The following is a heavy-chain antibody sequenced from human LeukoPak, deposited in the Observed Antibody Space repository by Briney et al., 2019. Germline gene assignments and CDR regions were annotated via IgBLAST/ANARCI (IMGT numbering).Heavy chain of an antibody. Sequence: GGSLRLSCAVSGFTFSSYGMHWVRQAPGKGLEWVAVISYDGSNKYYADSVKGRFTISRDNSKNTLYLQMNSLRAEDTAVYYCSTSCYRVFAFDIWGQGTMVTVSS. J-gene: IGHJ3*02. V-gene: IGHV3-30*03. CDR1: GFTFSSYG. CDR2: ISYDGSNK. D-gene: IGHD2-2*01. CDR3: STSCYRVFAFDI.